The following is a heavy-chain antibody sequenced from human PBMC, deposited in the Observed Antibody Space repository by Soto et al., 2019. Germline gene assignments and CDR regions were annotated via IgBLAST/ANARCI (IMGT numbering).Heavy chain of an antibody. J-gene: IGHJ4*02. V-gene: IGHV1-69*13. CDR2: IIPIFGTA. CDR1: GGTVSISA. CDR3: ASSLAAAAPKAQYYFDY. D-gene: IGHD6-13*01. Sequence: GVSVKVSCKASGGTVSISAISWVRQAPGQGLEWMGGIIPIFGTANYAQKFQGRVTITADESTSTAYMELSSLRSEDTAVYYCASSLAAAAPKAQYYFDYWGQGTLVTVSS.